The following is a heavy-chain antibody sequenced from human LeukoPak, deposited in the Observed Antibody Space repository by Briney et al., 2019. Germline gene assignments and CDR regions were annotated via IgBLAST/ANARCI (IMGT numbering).Heavy chain of an antibody. D-gene: IGHD3-10*01. V-gene: IGHV4-34*01. CDR2: INHSGST. CDR3: ARGGYYGSGSYYSVGDY. CDR1: GGSFSGYY. J-gene: IGHJ4*02. Sequence: SETLSLTCAVYGGSFSGYYWSWIRQPPGKGLEWIGEINHSGSTNYNPSLKSRVTISVDTSKNQLSLKLSSVTAADTAVYYCARGGYYGSGSYYSVGDYWGQGTLVTVSS.